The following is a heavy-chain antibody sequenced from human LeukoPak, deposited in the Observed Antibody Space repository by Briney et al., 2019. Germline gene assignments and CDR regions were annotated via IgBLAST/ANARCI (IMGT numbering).Heavy chain of an antibody. D-gene: IGHD1-26*01. CDR1: GGSISSYY. CDR3: ARDGGSYFRYYMDV. Sequence: PSETLSLTCTVSGGSISSYYWSWIRQPPGKGLEWIGYIYYSGSTNYNPSLKSRVTISLDKSTNQFSLNLSSVTAADTAMYYCARDGGSYFRYYMDVWGRGTTVTVSS. CDR2: IYYSGST. V-gene: IGHV4-59*12. J-gene: IGHJ6*03.